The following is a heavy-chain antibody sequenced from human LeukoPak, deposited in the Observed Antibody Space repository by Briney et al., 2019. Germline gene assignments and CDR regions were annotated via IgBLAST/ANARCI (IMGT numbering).Heavy chain of an antibody. Sequence: GGSLRLSCAASGFTVSSNYMNWVRQAPGKGLEWVSVIYSGGSTYYADSVKGRFTISRDNSKNTLYLQMNSLRAEDTAVYYCARDALASGSGSSLLGVYYYYGMDVWGQGTTVTVSS. CDR1: GFTVSSNY. CDR2: IYSGGST. CDR3: ARDALASGSGSSLLGVYYYYGMDV. V-gene: IGHV3-66*01. J-gene: IGHJ6*02. D-gene: IGHD3-10*01.